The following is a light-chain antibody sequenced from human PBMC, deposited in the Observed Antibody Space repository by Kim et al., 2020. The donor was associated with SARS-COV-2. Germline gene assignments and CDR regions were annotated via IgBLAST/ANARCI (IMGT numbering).Light chain of an antibody. Sequence: ESTGQTASITCSGDKLGDQYACWYQQRPGQSPVLVIYQDSKRPSGIPERFSGSNSGNTATLTISGTQAMDEADYYCQAWDSSTAVFGGGTQLTVL. J-gene: IGLJ2*01. CDR3: QAWDSSTAV. CDR1: KLGDQY. CDR2: QDS. V-gene: IGLV3-1*01.